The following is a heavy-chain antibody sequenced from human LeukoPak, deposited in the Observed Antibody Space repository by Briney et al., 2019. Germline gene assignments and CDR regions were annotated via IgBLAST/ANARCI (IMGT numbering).Heavy chain of an antibody. V-gene: IGHV3-53*01. CDR3: ARSGSDSSLTFDY. CDR2: IYSGGST. Sequence: GGSLRLSCAASGFTVSSNYMSWVRQAPGKGLEWVSVIYSGGSTYYADSVKGRFTISRDNSKNTLYLQMNSLRAEDTAVYYCARSGSDSSLTFDYWGQGTLVTVSS. D-gene: IGHD6-6*01. CDR1: GFTVSSNY. J-gene: IGHJ4*02.